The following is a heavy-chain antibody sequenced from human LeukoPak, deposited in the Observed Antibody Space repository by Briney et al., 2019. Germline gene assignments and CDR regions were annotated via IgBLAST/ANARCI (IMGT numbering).Heavy chain of an antibody. CDR2: ISVSGDST. CDR1: GFTFSSYA. V-gene: IGHV3-23*01. Sequence: GGSLRLSCAASGFTFSSYAMTWVRQAPGKGLEWVSGISVSGDSTFYADSVKGRFTISRDNSKNTLYLQMNSLRAEDTAVYYCAKGLFYDSSGQAFDYWGQGTLVTVSS. J-gene: IGHJ4*02. CDR3: AKGLFYDSSGQAFDY. D-gene: IGHD3-22*01.